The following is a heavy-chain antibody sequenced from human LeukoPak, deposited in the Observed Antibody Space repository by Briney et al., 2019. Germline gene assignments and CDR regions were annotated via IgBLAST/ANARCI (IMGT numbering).Heavy chain of an antibody. CDR3: AKEDYDSSGYYYSSGYFDY. CDR2: ISGSGGST. V-gene: IGHV3-23*01. CDR1: GFTFSSYA. D-gene: IGHD3-22*01. Sequence: GGSLRLSCAASGFTFSSYAMSWVRQAPGKVLEWVSAISGSGGSTYYADSVKGRFTISRDNSKNTLYLQMNSLRAEDTAVYYCAKEDYDSSGYYYSSGYFDYWGQGTLVTVSS. J-gene: IGHJ4*02.